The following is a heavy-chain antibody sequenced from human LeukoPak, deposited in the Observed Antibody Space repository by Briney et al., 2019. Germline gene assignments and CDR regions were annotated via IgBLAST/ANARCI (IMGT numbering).Heavy chain of an antibody. CDR2: IYHSGST. Sequence: SETLSLTCAVAGGSISSSNWWTWVRLTPEKGLEWIGEIYHSGSTNYNPSLKSRVTISVDTSKNQFSLKLSSVTAADTAVYYCARYYYDSSGYTLTDWFDPWGQGTLVTVSS. CDR3: ARYYYDSSGYTLTDWFDP. D-gene: IGHD3-22*01. V-gene: IGHV4-4*02. J-gene: IGHJ5*02. CDR1: GGSISSSNW.